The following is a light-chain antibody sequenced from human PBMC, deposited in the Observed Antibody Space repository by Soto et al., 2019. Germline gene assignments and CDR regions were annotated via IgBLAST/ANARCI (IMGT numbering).Light chain of an antibody. J-gene: IGKJ1*01. CDR2: EAS. V-gene: IGKV1-5*02. CDR1: RSVDKW. Sequence: DIQMTQSPSTLSASLGDRVTIICRASRSVDKWLAWYQQKSGKAPKLLIYEASHLQSGVPSRFGGSGSGTEFTLTINNLQPEDVATYYCQQYGSSSWTFGQGTKVDIK. CDR3: QQYGSSSWT.